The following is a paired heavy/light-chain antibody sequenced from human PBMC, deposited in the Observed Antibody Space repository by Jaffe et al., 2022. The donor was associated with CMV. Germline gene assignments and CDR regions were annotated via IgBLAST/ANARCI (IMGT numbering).Heavy chain of an antibody. V-gene: IGHV3-72*01. CDR1: GFTFSDHY. Sequence: EVQLVESGGGLVQPGGSLRLSCAVSGFTFSDHYMDWVRQAPGKGLEWVGRSRKKANNYTPEYAASVKGRFTISRDDSKTSLYLQMNSLRTEDTAVYYCTTDVSGTYAVYWGQGTLVTVSS. D-gene: IGHD1-26*01. J-gene: IGHJ4*02. CDR2: SRKKANNYTP. CDR3: TTDVSGTYAVY.
Light chain of an antibody. J-gene: IGKJ4*01. V-gene: IGKV2-30*02. Sequence: DVVMTQSPVSLPVTLGQPASISCRSSQSLVHSNGNTYLSWFQQRPGQSPRRLIYNVFNRDSGVPDRFSGSGSGTDFTLKISRVEAEDVGVYYCLQGTHWPPLTFGGGTKVEIK. CDR3: LQGTHWPPLT. CDR1: QSLVHSNGNTY. CDR2: NVF.